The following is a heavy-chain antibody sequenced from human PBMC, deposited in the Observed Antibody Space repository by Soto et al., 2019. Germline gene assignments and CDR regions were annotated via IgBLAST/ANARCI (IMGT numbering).Heavy chain of an antibody. CDR3: ARDYCYSGSCYSDD. CDR2: LSSGGTA. Sequence: GGSLRLSCAASGFAVSSHYMTWVRQAPGTGLEWVSRLSSGGTAYYSDSVKGRFTISRDTSENTVYLQMSSLRPDDTAIYFCARDYCYSGSCYSDDWGQGIMVTVSS. V-gene: IGHV3-53*05. CDR1: GFAVSSHY. J-gene: IGHJ4*02. D-gene: IGHD1-26*01.